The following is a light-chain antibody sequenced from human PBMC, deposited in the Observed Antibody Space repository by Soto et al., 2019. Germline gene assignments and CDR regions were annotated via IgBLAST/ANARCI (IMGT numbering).Light chain of an antibody. Sequence: EIVLTHSRYTLSLSPVERATLSCRAIQSVSSSYLACYQQRPGQAPRLLIYGASSRATGIPDRFSGSGSGTDFSLTISRLEPEDFAVYYCQQYGVSPRTFGQGTKVDNK. CDR2: GAS. CDR1: QSVSSSY. V-gene: IGKV3-20*01. CDR3: QQYGVSPRT. J-gene: IGKJ1*01.